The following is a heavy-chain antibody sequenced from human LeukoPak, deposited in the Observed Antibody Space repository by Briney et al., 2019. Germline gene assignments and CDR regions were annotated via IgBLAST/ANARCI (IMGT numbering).Heavy chain of an antibody. CDR3: ARGPLWLDH. D-gene: IGHD1-14*01. CDR2: INPDGSLT. V-gene: IGHV3-74*01. J-gene: IGHJ5*02. Sequence: GGSLRLSCAASGFTFSSSWMHWVRQAPGEGLVWVSRINPDGSLTNYADSVKGRFTISRDNAKNSLYLQMNSLRAEDTAVYYCARGPLWLDHWGQGTLVTVSS. CDR1: GFTFSSSW.